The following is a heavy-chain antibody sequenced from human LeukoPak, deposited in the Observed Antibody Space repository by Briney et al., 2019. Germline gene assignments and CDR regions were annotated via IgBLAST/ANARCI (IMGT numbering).Heavy chain of an antibody. CDR3: ARARDYGDYVNWFDP. D-gene: IGHD4-17*01. J-gene: IGHJ5*02. V-gene: IGHV3-74*01. Sequence: GGSLRLSCASSGFTFSSYWTHWVRQTPGKGLVCVSRINSDGRATRYAAYVKGRFTISRDNAKTTLYLKMSSLRAEDTAVYYCARARDYGDYVNWFDPWGQGTLVTVSS. CDR1: GFTFSSYW. CDR2: INSDGRAT.